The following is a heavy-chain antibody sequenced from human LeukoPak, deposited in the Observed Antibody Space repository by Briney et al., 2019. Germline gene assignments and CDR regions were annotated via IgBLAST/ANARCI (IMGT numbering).Heavy chain of an antibody. J-gene: IGHJ4*02. CDR1: GFTFSSYA. CDR2: ISGSGGRT. Sequence: PGGSLRLSCAASGFTFSSYAMSWVRQAPGKGLEWVSAISGSGGRTYYTDSVKGRFTISRDNSKNTLYLQMNSLRAEDTAVYYCAKVFRKDGDFHLFDYWGQGTLVTVSS. V-gene: IGHV3-23*01. CDR3: AKVFRKDGDFHLFDY. D-gene: IGHD4-17*01.